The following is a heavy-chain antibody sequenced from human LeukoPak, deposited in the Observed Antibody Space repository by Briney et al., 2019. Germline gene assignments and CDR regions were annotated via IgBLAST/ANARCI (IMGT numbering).Heavy chain of an antibody. CDR1: GFTFSNAW. V-gene: IGHV3-15*01. J-gene: IGHJ3*02. Sequence: GGSLRLSCAASGFTFSNAWMSWVRQAPGKGLEWVGRIKSKTDGGTTDYAAPVKGRFTISRDDSKNTLYLQMNSLKTEDTAVYYCTTDLIVVVIRVDAFDIWGQGTMVTVSS. D-gene: IGHD3-22*01. CDR2: IKSKTDGGTT. CDR3: TTDLIVVVIRVDAFDI.